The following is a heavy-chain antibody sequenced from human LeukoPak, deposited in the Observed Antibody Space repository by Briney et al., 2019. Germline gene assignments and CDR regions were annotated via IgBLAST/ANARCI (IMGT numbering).Heavy chain of an antibody. CDR2: ISSGGSYI. J-gene: IGHJ4*02. Sequence: GGSLRLSCAASGFTFSTYNMNWVRQAPGKGLERVSSISSGGSYIYYADSVKGRFTISRDNAKNSLYLQMNSLRAEDKAVYYCARDGRGYSGYLPAVYFDYWGQGTLVTVSS. CDR1: GFTFSTYN. CDR3: ARDGRGYSGYLPAVYFDY. D-gene: IGHD5-12*01. V-gene: IGHV3-21*01.